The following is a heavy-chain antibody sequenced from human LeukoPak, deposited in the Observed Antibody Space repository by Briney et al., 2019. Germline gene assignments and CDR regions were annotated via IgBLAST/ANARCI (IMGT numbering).Heavy chain of an antibody. D-gene: IGHD1-26*01. CDR1: GLTFRNYD. CDR2: IWYDGSNE. V-gene: IGHV3-33*01. Sequence: GGSLRLSCAASGLTFRNYDMHWVRQAPGKGLEWVAVIWYDGSNEGYADSVKGRFTISRDNSKNMLYLQMNSLRDEDTAVYYCATNSWTPPRYMNVWGKGTTVSVSS. J-gene: IGHJ6*03. CDR3: ATNSWTPPRYMNV.